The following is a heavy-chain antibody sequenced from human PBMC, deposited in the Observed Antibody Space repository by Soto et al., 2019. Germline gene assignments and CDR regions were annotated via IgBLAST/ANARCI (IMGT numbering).Heavy chain of an antibody. CDR1: GGSFRDYY. CDR2: INHSGST. D-gene: IGHD1-26*01. Sequence: QVQLQQWGAGLLKPSETLSLTCAVYGGSFRDYYWSWIRQPPGKGLEWIGEINHSGSTNYNPSLKSRVTISVDTSKNQFSLKLTSVTAADTAVYDCARGRGGATPYWGQGTLVTVSS. J-gene: IGHJ4*02. V-gene: IGHV4-34*01. CDR3: ARGRGGATPY.